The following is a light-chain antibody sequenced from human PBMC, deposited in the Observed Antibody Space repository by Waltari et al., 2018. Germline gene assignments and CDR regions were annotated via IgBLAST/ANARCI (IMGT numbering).Light chain of an antibody. CDR2: RAS. CDR3: QQHNSFPGT. CDR1: QNINIW. V-gene: IGKV1-5*03. J-gene: IGKJ2*01. Sequence: DIQMTQSPSTLYASVGDRVTITCRASQNINIWLAWYQQKPGEAPSLLMNRASKLKSGVPSRFSGSGSGTEFALTIDSLQPDDFATYYCQQHNSFPGTFGQGTKLEIK.